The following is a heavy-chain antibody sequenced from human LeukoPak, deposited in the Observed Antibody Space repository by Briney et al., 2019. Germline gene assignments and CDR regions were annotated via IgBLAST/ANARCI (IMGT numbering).Heavy chain of an antibody. J-gene: IGHJ3*02. V-gene: IGHV1-69*05. CDR1: GGTFSSYA. CDR2: IIPIFGTA. D-gene: IGHD2-2*01. Sequence: SVTVSCKASGGTFSSYAISWVRQAPGQGLDWMGGIIPIFGTANYAQKFQGRVTITTDESTSTAYMELSSLRSEDTAVYYCARLAGWDIVVVPAPKILSDIWGQGTMVTVSS. CDR3: ARLAGWDIVVVPAPKILSDI.